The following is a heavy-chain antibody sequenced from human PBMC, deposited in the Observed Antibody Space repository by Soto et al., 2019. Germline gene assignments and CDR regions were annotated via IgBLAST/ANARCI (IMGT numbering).Heavy chain of an antibody. J-gene: IGHJ4*02. CDR2: ISGSGGST. V-gene: IGHV3-23*01. D-gene: IGHD2-21*02. CDR3: AVPPPYCGGDCSPLFDY. Sequence: GGSLRLSCAASGITFSSYAMSWVRQAPGKGLEWVSAISGSGGSTYYADSVKGRFTISRDNSKNTLYLQMNSLRAEDTAVYYCAVPPPYCGGDCSPLFDYWGQGTLVTVSS. CDR1: GITFSSYA.